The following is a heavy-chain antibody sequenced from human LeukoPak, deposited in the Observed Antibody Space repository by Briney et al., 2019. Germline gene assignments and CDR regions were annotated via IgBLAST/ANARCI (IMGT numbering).Heavy chain of an antibody. CDR1: GFTFSNAW. Sequence: PGGSLRLSCAASGFTFSNAWMSWVRQAPGKGLEWVGRIKSKTDGGTTDYAAPVKGRFTISRDHSKNTLYLQMTRLSAEDTAVYYCAKDGGGWELLVYFDYWGQGILVTVSS. D-gene: IGHD1-26*01. J-gene: IGHJ4*02. V-gene: IGHV3-15*01. CDR3: AKDGGGWELLVYFDY. CDR2: IKSKTDGGTT.